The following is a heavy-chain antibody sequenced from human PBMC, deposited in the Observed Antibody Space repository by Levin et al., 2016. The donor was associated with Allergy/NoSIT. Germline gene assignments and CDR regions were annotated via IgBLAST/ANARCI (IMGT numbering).Heavy chain of an antibody. V-gene: IGHV3-48*02. Sequence: WIRQPPGKGLEWISYISGRSDTTFYADSVKGRFTISRDNAKNSLYLQMNSLRDEDTAVYYCARDMLRSLDYWGQGTLVTVSS. D-gene: IGHD3-10*02. CDR3: ARDMLRSLDY. CDR2: ISGRSDTT. J-gene: IGHJ4*02.